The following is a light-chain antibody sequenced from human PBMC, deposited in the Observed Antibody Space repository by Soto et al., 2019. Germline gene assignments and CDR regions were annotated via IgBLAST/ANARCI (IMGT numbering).Light chain of an antibody. CDR1: QTVSHNF. Sequence: IVLTQSPGTLSLSPGEIATISCRASQTVSHNFLAWYQEKPGRGPRLLIYGASTRATGVPDRFSGSGSGTDFTLTIISLDPEDFAVYYCRQYGRSLEFAVGGGTKVEIK. CDR3: RQYGRSLEFA. CDR2: GAS. V-gene: IGKV3-20*01. J-gene: IGKJ4*01.